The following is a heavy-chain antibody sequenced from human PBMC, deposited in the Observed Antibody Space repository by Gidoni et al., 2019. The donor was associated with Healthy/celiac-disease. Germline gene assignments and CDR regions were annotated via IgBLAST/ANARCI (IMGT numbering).Heavy chain of an antibody. CDR1: GGSFSSGGYY. J-gene: IGHJ5*02. Sequence: QVQLQESGPGLVKPSQTLSLTCTVSGGSFSSGGYYWSWLRQHPGKGLEWIGYIYDSGSTYYNPSLKMLVTISVDTSKYQCSLKLSSVTAADTAVYYCARAIAAAGRLNWFDPWGQGTLVTVSS. V-gene: IGHV4-31*01. D-gene: IGHD6-13*01. CDR2: IYDSGST. CDR3: ARAIAAAGRLNWFDP.